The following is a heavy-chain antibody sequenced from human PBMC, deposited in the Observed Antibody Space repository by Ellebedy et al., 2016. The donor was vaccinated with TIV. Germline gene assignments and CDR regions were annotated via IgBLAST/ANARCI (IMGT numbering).Heavy chain of an antibody. CDR1: GGSFSGYY. Sequence: MPGGSLRLSCAVYGGSFSGYYWSWIRQPPGKGLEWIGYIYYSGSTNYNPSLKSRVTISVDTSKNQFSLKLSSVTAADTAVYYCARLPSDYGDPFDYWGQGTLVTVSS. V-gene: IGHV4-59*08. CDR3: ARLPSDYGDPFDY. D-gene: IGHD4-17*01. J-gene: IGHJ4*02. CDR2: IYYSGST.